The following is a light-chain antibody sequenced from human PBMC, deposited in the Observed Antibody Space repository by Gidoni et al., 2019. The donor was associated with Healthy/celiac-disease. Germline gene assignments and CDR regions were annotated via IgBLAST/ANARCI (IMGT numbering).Light chain of an antibody. CDR2: GNS. CDR3: QSYDSRRGAGV. V-gene: IGLV1-40*01. Sequence: QSVLTHPRSVSAAPGQRVTISCTGRSSNIGAGYDVHCYQQRPGTAPKLLIHGNSKRPAGPPDCSSATKSGTSASLAITRLQAEDAADYYCQSYDSRRGAGVFGGGTKLTVL. J-gene: IGLJ2*01. CDR1: SSNIGAGYD.